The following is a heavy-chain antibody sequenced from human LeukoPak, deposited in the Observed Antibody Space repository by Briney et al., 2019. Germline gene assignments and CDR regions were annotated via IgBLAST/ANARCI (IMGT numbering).Heavy chain of an antibody. D-gene: IGHD3-22*01. J-gene: IGHJ4*02. CDR3: ARDLRNYYDSSGPLGDY. CDR2: IIYSGGRT. Sequence: GGSLRLSCAASGFTFSSYAMNWVRQAPGKGLEWVSGIIYSGGRTYYADSVKGRFTISRDNSKNTLYLQMNSLRAEDTAVYYCARDLRNYYDSSGPLGDYWGQGTLVTVSS. CDR1: GFTFSSYA. V-gene: IGHV3-23*01.